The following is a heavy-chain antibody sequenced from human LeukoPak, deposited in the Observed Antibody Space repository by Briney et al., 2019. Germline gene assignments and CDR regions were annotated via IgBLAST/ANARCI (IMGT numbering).Heavy chain of an antibody. Sequence: ASVKVSCKASGYTFTSYGINWVRQAPGQGLEWMGWISAYNGNTNYAQKLQGRVTMTSQTSISTANMELRSLRSDDTAVYYCARDEMEYSSSLDYWGQGTLVTVSS. CDR2: ISAYNGNT. CDR1: GYTFTSYG. J-gene: IGHJ4*02. D-gene: IGHD6-6*01. CDR3: ARDEMEYSSSLDY. V-gene: IGHV1-18*01.